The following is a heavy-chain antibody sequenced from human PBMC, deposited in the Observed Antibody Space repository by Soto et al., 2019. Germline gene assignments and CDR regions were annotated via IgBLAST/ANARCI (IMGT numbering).Heavy chain of an antibody. V-gene: IGHV6-1*01. D-gene: IGHD2-15*01. CDR1: GDSVSSNGAT. CDR2: TYYRSKWFN. CDR3: VRLIGNSWLDD. Sequence: QSQTLSLTCAISGDSVSSNGATWNWIRQSPSRGLEWLGRTYYRSKWFNDYALSLKIRITINPDTSKNQFSQHLSSVTYEDSAIYYCVRLIGNSWLDDWGQGSLVTVSS. J-gene: IGHJ5*02.